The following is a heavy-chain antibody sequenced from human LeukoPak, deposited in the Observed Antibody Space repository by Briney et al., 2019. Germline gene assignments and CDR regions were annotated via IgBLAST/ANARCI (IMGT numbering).Heavy chain of an antibody. Sequence: SQTLSLTCTVSGGSISSGSYYWSWIRQPAGKGLEWIGRIYTSGSTNYNPSLKSRVTISVDTSKNQFSLKLSSVTAADTAVYYCARSVGATEYFQHWGQGALVTVSS. CDR1: GGSISSGSYY. CDR2: IYTSGST. D-gene: IGHD1-26*01. CDR3: ARSVGATEYFQH. V-gene: IGHV4-61*02. J-gene: IGHJ1*01.